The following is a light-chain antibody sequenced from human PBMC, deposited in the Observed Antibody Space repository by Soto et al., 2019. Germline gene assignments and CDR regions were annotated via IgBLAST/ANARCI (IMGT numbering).Light chain of an antibody. V-gene: IGKV3-20*01. CDR1: QSVSSSSY. CDR3: RQYGSSPSYT. J-gene: IGKJ2*01. CDR2: GAS. Sequence: PGERATLSCRASQSVSSSSYLAWYQQKPGQAPRLLIYGASSRATGIPDRFSGSGSETDFTLTISRLEPEDFAVYYCRQYGSSPSYTFGQGTKLEIK.